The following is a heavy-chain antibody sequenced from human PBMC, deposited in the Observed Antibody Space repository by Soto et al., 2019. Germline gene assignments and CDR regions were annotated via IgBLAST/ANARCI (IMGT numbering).Heavy chain of an antibody. CDR1: GFTFNDYS. CDR2: ISSSGTYI. CDR3: VRAGHVFDVHYYGMDL. D-gene: IGHD3-10*01. J-gene: IGHJ6*02. V-gene: IGHV3-21*01. Sequence: GGSLRLSCEASGFTFNDYSMDWVRQAPEKGLEWVSSISSSGTYIYYADSVKGRFAISRDNANNVMYLQMDTLRAEDTAVYYCVRAGHVFDVHYYGMDLWGQGTTVTVSS.